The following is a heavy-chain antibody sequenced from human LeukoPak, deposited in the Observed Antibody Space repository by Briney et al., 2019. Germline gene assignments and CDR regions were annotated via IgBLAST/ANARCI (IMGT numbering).Heavy chain of an antibody. Sequence: GGSLRLSCAASGFTFSGYWMNWVRQAPGKGLEWVANIKQDGSEKYYVDSVKGRFTISRDNVKNSLYLQMNCLRVEDTAVYYCARDKFPQYYDFWSGYFGDWGQGTLVTVSS. D-gene: IGHD3-3*01. CDR2: IKQDGSEK. CDR1: GFTFSGYW. CDR3: ARDKFPQYYDFWSGYFGD. V-gene: IGHV3-7*01. J-gene: IGHJ4*02.